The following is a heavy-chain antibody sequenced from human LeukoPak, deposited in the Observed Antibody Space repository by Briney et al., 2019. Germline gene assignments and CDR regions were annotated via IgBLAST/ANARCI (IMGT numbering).Heavy chain of an antibody. Sequence: ASVKVSCKASGYTFTGYYMHWVRQAPGQGLEWMGWINPNSGGTNYAQKFQGRVTMTRDTSISTAYMELSRLRSDDTAVYYCARESPRTLLWFGELSPLGFDYWGQGTLVTVSS. CDR1: GYTFTGYY. V-gene: IGHV1-2*02. CDR2: INPNSGGT. J-gene: IGHJ4*02. CDR3: ARESPRTLLWFGELSPLGFDY. D-gene: IGHD3-10*01.